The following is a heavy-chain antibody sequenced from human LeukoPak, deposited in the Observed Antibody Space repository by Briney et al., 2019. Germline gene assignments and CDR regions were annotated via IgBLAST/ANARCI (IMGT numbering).Heavy chain of an antibody. Sequence: ASETLSLTCTVSGGSLSNYYWSWIRQPPGKGLEWIGHIHDSGSTTYNPSLKSRVTISVDTSKNQFSLKLSSVTAADTAVYYCARGRIGGPKAPFDYWGQGTLVTVSS. J-gene: IGHJ4*02. V-gene: IGHV4-59*01. D-gene: IGHD3-16*01. CDR2: IHDSGST. CDR3: ARGRIGGPKAPFDY. CDR1: GGSLSNYY.